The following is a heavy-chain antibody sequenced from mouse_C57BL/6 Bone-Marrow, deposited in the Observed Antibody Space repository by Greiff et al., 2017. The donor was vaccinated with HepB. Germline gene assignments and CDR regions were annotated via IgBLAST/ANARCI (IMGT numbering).Heavy chain of an antibody. CDR2: IDPEDGET. CDR1: GFNIKDYY. Sequence: VQLQQSGAELVKPGASVKLSCTASGFNIKDYYMHWVKQRTEQGLEWIGRIDPEDGETKYAPKFQGMATITADTSTNTAYLQLSSLTSEDTAVYYCARSSTMITTLFDYWGQGTTLTVSS. V-gene: IGHV14-2*01. J-gene: IGHJ2*01. D-gene: IGHD2-4*01. CDR3: ARSSTMITTLFDY.